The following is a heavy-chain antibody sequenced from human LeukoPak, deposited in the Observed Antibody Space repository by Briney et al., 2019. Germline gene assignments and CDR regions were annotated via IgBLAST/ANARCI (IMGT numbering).Heavy chain of an antibody. CDR3: AKTGSTWYFDY. D-gene: IGHD2-2*01. J-gene: IGHJ4*02. CDR2: TWHDGSSK. Sequence: PGGSLRLSCAASGFTFSSHGMHWVRQAPGKGLEWVAFTWHDGSSKYYTDSVKGRFTISRDNSKNTLYLQMNSLRAEDTAVYFCAKTGSTWYFDYWGQGTLVIVSS. V-gene: IGHV3-30*02. CDR1: GFTFSSHG.